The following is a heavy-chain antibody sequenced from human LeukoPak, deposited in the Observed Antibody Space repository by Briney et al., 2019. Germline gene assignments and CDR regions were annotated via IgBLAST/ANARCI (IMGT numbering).Heavy chain of an antibody. D-gene: IGHD3-22*01. CDR1: GYTFTSYY. J-gene: IGHJ6*03. V-gene: IGHV1-69*13. Sequence: SVKVSCKASGYTFTSYYMHWVRQAPGQGLEWLGQIIPIFDTANYAPRFQGRVTITADVSTTTAYMQLSSLRSDDTAVYYCARAPHYYNSSGYSPYYYMDVWGKGTTVTISS. CDR2: IIPIFDTA. CDR3: ARAPHYYNSSGYSPYYYMDV.